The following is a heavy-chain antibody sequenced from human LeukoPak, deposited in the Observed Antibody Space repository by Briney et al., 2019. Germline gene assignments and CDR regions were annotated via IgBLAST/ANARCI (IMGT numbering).Heavy chain of an antibody. CDR3: ARVYCGGDCYSGAFDI. CDR2: INPNSGGT. D-gene: IGHD2-21*01. Sequence: ASVKVSCKASGYTFTGYYMHWVRQAPGQGLEWMGWINPNSGGTNYAQKFQGRVTVTRDTSISTAYMELSRLRSDDTAVYYCARVYCGGDCYSGAFDIWGQGTMVTVSS. CDR1: GYTFTGYY. J-gene: IGHJ3*02. V-gene: IGHV1-2*02.